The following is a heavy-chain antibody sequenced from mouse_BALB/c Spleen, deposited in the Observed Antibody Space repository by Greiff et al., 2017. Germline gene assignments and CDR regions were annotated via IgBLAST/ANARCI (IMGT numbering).Heavy chain of an antibody. CDR3: ARNDYGGFYAMDY. V-gene: IGHV7-3*02. J-gene: IGHJ4*01. D-gene: IGHD2-4*01. CDR2: IRNKANGYTT. CDR1: GFTFTDYY. Sequence: EVQVVESGGGLVQPGGSLRLSCATSGFTFTDYYMSWVRQPPGKALEWLGFIRNKANGYTTEYSASVKGRFTISRDNSQSILYLQMNTLRAEDSATYYCARNDYGGFYAMDYWGQGTSVTVSS.